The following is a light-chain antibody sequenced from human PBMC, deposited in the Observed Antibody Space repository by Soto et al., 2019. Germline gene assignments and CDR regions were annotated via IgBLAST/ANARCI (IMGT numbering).Light chain of an antibody. CDR1: SSDVGGYNY. CDR3: TSYAGSKYV. Sequence: QSALTQPPSASGSPGQSVTISCTGTSSDVGGYNYVSWYQQHPDKAPKLMVYDVNKRPSGVPDRFSGSKSGNTASLTVSGLQAEDEAEYYCTSYAGSKYVFGTGTKLTVL. CDR2: DVN. V-gene: IGLV2-8*01. J-gene: IGLJ1*01.